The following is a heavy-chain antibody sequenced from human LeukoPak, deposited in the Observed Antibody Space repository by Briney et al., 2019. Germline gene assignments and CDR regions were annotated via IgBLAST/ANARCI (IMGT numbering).Heavy chain of an antibody. J-gene: IGHJ4*02. CDR2: ISYDGSNK. Sequence: GGSLRLSCAASGFTFSSYAMHWVRQAPGKGLEWVAVISYDGSNKYYADSVKGRFTISRDNSKNTLYLQMNSLRAEDTAVYYCARPQYYYGSGSYFGPGYFDYWGQGTLVTVSS. V-gene: IGHV3-30*04. CDR3: ARPQYYYGSGSYFGPGYFDY. D-gene: IGHD3-10*01. CDR1: GFTFSSYA.